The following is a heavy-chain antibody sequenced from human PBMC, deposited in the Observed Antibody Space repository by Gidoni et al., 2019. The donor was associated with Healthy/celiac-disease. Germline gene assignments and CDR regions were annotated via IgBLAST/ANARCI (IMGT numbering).Heavy chain of an antibody. V-gene: IGHV4-34*01. CDR1: GGSFRGYY. D-gene: IGHD3-3*01. CDR2: INHSGST. Sequence: QVQLQQWGAGLLKPSETLSFTCAVYGGSFRGYYWSWIRQPPGKGLEWIGEINHSGSTNYNPSLKSRVTISVDTSKNQFSMKLSSVTAADTAVYYCARGRADFWSGYSQNRARFDPWGQGTLVTVSS. J-gene: IGHJ5*02. CDR3: ARGRADFWSGYSQNRARFDP.